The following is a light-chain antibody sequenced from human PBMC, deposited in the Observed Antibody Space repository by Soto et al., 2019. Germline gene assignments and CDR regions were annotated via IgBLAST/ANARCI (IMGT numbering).Light chain of an antibody. Sequence: EIVMTQSPAALTVSPWERATLSCRTSQSVGRDLAWYQQKPGQAPRLLIYGASTRATGIPARFSGSGSGTEFTLTIRSLQSEDFALYCCQQYNNWPPITFGQGTRLEN. J-gene: IGKJ5*01. CDR1: QSVGRD. CDR2: GAS. CDR3: QQYNNWPPIT. V-gene: IGKV3-15*01.